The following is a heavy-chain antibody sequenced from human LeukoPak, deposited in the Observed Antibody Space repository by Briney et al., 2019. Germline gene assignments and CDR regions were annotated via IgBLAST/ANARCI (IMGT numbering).Heavy chain of an antibody. CDR1: GFTFSSYG. Sequence: GGSLRLSCAASGFTFSSYGMHWVRQAPGKGLEWVAFLRYDGSNKSYADSVKGRFTISRDNSKNTLNLQMNSLRAEDTAVYYCARGRKYTSGYRVTELGSGYSDYWGQGTLVTVSS. J-gene: IGHJ4*02. D-gene: IGHD5-18*01. CDR2: LRYDGSNK. V-gene: IGHV3-30*02. CDR3: ARGRKYTSGYRVTELGSGYSDY.